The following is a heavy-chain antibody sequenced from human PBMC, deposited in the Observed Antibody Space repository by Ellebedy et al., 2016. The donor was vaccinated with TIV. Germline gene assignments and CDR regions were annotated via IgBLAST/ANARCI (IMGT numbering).Heavy chain of an antibody. CDR1: GFTFSSYD. Sequence: GESLKISXAASGFTFSSYDMHWVRQATGKGLEWVSAIGTAGDTYYPGSVKGRFTISRENAKNSLYLQMNSLRAGDTAVYYCARESAGAFDIWGQGTMVTVSS. CDR3: ARESAGAFDI. CDR2: IGTAGDT. J-gene: IGHJ3*02. V-gene: IGHV3-13*04.